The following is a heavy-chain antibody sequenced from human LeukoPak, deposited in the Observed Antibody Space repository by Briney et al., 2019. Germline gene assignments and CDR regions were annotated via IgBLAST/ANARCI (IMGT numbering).Heavy chain of an antibody. CDR1: GFTFSSYS. J-gene: IGHJ4*02. CDR2: ISSSSSYI. V-gene: IGHV3-21*01. D-gene: IGHD5-24*01. CDR3: ARDEMTTIDY. Sequence: GGSLRLSCAASGFTFSSYSMNWLRQAPGKGLEWVSSISSSSSYIYYADSVKGRFTISRDNAKNSLYLQMNSLRAEDTAVYYCARDEMTTIDYWGQGTLVTVSS.